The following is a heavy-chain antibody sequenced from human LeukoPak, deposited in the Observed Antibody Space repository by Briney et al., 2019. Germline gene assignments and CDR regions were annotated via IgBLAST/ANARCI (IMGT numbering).Heavy chain of an antibody. CDR2: IYYSGST. V-gene: IGHV4-61*01. D-gene: IGHD3-16*01. Sequence: SETLSLTCTVSGGSISSSSYYWSWIRQPPGKGLEWIGYIYYSGSTNYYPSLKSRVTISVHTSKNQFSLKLSSVTAADTAVYYCARETSQKGAHYMDVWGKGTTVTISS. J-gene: IGHJ6*03. CDR3: ARETSQKGAHYMDV. CDR1: GGSISSSSYY.